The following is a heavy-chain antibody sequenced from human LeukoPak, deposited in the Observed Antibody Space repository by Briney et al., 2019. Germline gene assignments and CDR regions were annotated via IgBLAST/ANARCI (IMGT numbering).Heavy chain of an antibody. V-gene: IGHV4-59*12. Sequence: SETLSLTCTVSGGSISSYYWSWIRQPPGKGLEWIGYIYYSGSTYYNPSLKSRVTISVDTSKNQFSLKLSSVTAADTAVYYCHVVVVPAAMDYWGQGTLVTVSS. J-gene: IGHJ4*02. D-gene: IGHD2-2*01. CDR3: HVVVVPAAMDY. CDR2: IYYSGST. CDR1: GGSISSYY.